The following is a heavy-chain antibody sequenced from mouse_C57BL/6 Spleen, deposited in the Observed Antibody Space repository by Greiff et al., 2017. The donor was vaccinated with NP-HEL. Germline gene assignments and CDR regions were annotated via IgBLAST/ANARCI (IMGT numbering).Heavy chain of an antibody. CDR3: ATYYYGSSPFAY. CDR2: IYPRDGST. Sequence: VKLQESAAELVKPGASVKISCKVSGYTFTDHTIHWMKQRPEQGLEWIGYIYPRDGSTKYNEKFKGKATLTADKSSSTAYMQLNSLTSEDSAVYFCATYYYGSSPFAYWGQGTLVTVSA. V-gene: IGHV1-78*01. D-gene: IGHD1-1*01. J-gene: IGHJ3*01. CDR1: GYTFTDHT.